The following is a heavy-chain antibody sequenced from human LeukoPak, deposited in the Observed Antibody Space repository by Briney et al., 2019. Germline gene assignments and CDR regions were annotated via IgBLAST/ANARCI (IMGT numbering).Heavy chain of an antibody. J-gene: IGHJ4*02. Sequence: GGSLRLSCAASGFTFDDYTMHWVRQAPGKGLEWVSLISCDGGSTYYADSVKGRFTISRDNSKNSLYLQMNSLRTEDTALYYCAKLYSSGWYGGGDYWGQGTLVTVSS. V-gene: IGHV3-43*01. D-gene: IGHD6-19*01. CDR2: ISCDGGST. CDR1: GFTFDDYT. CDR3: AKLYSSGWYGGGDY.